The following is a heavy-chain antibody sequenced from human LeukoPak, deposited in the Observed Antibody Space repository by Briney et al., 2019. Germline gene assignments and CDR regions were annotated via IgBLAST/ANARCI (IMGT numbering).Heavy chain of an antibody. CDR3: TRDLMDYDVSTGLHHYYMDV. CDR1: GFTFDDYA. CDR2: ISWNGSTI. J-gene: IGHJ6*02. V-gene: IGHV3-9*01. D-gene: IGHD3-9*01. Sequence: GGSLRLSCAASGFTFDDYAMHWVRQPPGKGLEWVSGISWNGSTIGYADSVKGRFTISRDNAKNSLYLQMNSLRAEDTAVYYCTRDLMDYDVSTGLHHYYMDVWGQGTTVTVSS.